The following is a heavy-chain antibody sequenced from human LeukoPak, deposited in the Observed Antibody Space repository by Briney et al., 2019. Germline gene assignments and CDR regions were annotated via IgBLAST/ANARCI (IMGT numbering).Heavy chain of an antibody. CDR1: GYSFTSYW. V-gene: IGHV5-51*01. CDR3: ARLAISSIWSVYFDY. Sequence: GESLKISCKGSGYSFTSYWIGWVRQMPGKGLEWMGIIYPGDSNTRYSPSFQGQVTISADKSISTAYLQWSGLKASDTAMYYCARLAISSIWSVYFDYWGQGTLVTVSS. CDR2: IYPGDSNT. D-gene: IGHD6-13*01. J-gene: IGHJ4*02.